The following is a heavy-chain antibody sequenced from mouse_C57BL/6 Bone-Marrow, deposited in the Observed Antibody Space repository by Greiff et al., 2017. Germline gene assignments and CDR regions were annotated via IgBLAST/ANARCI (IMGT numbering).Heavy chain of an antibody. CDR3: ARVPVTTVVHFDY. CDR1: GYTFTSYW. Sequence: QVQLQQPGAELVKPGASVKLSCKASGYTFTSYWMQWVKQRPGQGLEWIGEIDPSDSYTNYNQKFKGKATLTVDTSSSPAYMQLSSLTSEDSAVYYCARVPVTTVVHFDYWGQGTTLTVSS. V-gene: IGHV1-50*01. CDR2: IDPSDSYT. J-gene: IGHJ2*01. D-gene: IGHD1-1*01.